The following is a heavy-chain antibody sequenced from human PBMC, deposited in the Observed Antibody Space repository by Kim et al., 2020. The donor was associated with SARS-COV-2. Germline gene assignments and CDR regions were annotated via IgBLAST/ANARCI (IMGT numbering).Heavy chain of an antibody. Sequence: PSLKSRVTISVDTSKNQFSLKLSSVTAADTAVYYCARGRRWLHSPEAFDIWGQGTMVTVSS. V-gene: IGHV4-59*09. J-gene: IGHJ3*02. CDR3: ARGRRWLHSPEAFDI. D-gene: IGHD5-12*01.